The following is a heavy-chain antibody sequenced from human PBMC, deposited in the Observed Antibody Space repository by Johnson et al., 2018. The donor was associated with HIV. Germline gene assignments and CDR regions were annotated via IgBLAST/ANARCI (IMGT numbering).Heavy chain of an antibody. CDR3: AREGVSGSYYDAFDL. J-gene: IGHJ3*01. CDR2: ISSDESNK. Sequence: QVQLVESGGGVVQPGRSLRLSCAVSGFTFSTYAMHWVRQAPGKGLEWVAVISSDESNKYYADSVKGRFTISRDNSKNTLFLQMDSLRADDTAVYYCAREGVSGSYYDAFDLWGQGTMVTVSS. V-gene: IGHV3-30*04. CDR1: GFTFSTYA. D-gene: IGHD1-26*01.